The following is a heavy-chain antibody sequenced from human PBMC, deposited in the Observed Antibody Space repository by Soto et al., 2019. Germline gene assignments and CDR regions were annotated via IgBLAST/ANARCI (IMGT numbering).Heavy chain of an antibody. V-gene: IGHV4-34*01. CDR3: AREGNGADYDFWSGPNDAFDI. J-gene: IGHJ3*02. CDR1: GGSFSGYY. CDR2: INHSGST. D-gene: IGHD3-3*01. Sequence: SETLSLTCAVYGGSFSGYYWSWIRQPPGKGLEWIGEINHSGSTNYNPSLKSRVTISVDTSKNQFSLKLSSVTAADTAVYYCAREGNGADYDFWSGPNDAFDIWGQGTMVTVSS.